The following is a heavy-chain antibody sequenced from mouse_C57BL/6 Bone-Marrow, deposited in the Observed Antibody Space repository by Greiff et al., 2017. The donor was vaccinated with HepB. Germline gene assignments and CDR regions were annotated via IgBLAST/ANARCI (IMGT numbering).Heavy chain of an antibody. Sequence: VQLKESGAELVRPGASVKLSCTASGFNIKDDYMHWVKQRPEQGLEWIGWIDPENGDTEYASKFQGKATITADTSSNTAYLQLSSLTSEDTAVYYCTNIYYFDYWGQGTTLTVSS. CDR3: TNIYYFDY. J-gene: IGHJ2*01. CDR1: GFNIKDDY. D-gene: IGHD5-1-1*01. CDR2: IDPENGDT. V-gene: IGHV14-4*01.